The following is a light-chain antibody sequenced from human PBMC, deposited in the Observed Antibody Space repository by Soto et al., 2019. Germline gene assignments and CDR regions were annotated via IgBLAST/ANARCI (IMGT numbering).Light chain of an antibody. CDR3: QQYGSSPWT. CDR2: GAS. J-gene: IGKJ1*01. V-gene: IGKV3-20*01. CDR1: QSVSSNY. Sequence: EIVLTQSPGTLSLSPGERATLSCRASQSVSSNYLAWYQQKPGQAPRPLIYGASSRATGIPDRFSGSGAGTDFTLTISRLAPEDCAVYYCQQYGSSPWTFRQGTKVEIK.